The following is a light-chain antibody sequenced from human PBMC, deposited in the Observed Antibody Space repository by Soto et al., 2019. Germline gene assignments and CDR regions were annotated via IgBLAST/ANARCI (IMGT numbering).Light chain of an antibody. CDR3: QQYNDSFPYT. V-gene: IGKV1-5*03. CDR2: KAS. J-gene: IGKJ2*01. Sequence: DIPLTQSPSTLSASVGDRVTITCRASQSLSSWLAWYQQKPGTAPKLLIYKASTLESGVPSRFSGIRSGTEFTLSVSSLQPDDFATYYCQQYNDSFPYTFGQGTKLEIK. CDR1: QSLSSW.